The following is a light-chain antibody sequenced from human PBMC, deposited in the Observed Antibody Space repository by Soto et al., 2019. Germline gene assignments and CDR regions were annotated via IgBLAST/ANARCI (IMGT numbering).Light chain of an antibody. CDR1: RSISTY. CDR2: EAL. Sequence: EIVLTQSPGTLSLSPWERATLSCWASRSISTYLAWYQQKPGQAPRLPIYEALNRATGIPARFSGSGSGTDFTHTISSLEPEDFAVYYCQQRNNCPLTFGGGTKVDIK. V-gene: IGKV3-11*01. J-gene: IGKJ4*02. CDR3: QQRNNCPLT.